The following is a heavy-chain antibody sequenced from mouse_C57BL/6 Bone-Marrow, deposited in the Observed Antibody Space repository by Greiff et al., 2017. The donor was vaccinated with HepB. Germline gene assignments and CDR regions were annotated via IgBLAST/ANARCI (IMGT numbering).Heavy chain of an antibody. Sequence: EVKLMESGPVLVKPGASVKMSCKASGYTFTDYYMNWVKQSHGKSLEWIGVINPYNGGTSYNQKFKGKATLTVDKSSSTAYMELNSLTSEDSAVYYCARRDYYGRGFAYWGQGTLVTVSA. CDR1: GYTFTDYY. V-gene: IGHV1-19*01. CDR2: INPYNGGT. J-gene: IGHJ3*01. D-gene: IGHD1-1*01. CDR3: ARRDYYGRGFAY.